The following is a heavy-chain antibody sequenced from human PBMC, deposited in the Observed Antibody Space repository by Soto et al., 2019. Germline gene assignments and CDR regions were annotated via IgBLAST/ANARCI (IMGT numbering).Heavy chain of an antibody. CDR3: ASELLGYTYGTGNDS. J-gene: IGHJ5*01. CDR1: GGSITSSSYY. D-gene: IGHD5-18*01. CDR2: IYSSGSA. V-gene: IGHV4-30-4*01. Sequence: SETVSLTCTVSGGSITSSSYYWSWIRQSPGEGLEWIGHIYSSGSAYYNPSLMSRVTMSIDMSKNQFSLNLNSVTVADTAVYFCASELLGYTYGTGNDSRALRTVVPVS.